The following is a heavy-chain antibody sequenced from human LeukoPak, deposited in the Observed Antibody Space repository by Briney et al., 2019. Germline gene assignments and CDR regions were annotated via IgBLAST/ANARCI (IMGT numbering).Heavy chain of an antibody. Sequence: RGSLRLSCAASGFTFRSYFMNWVRQAPGKGLKWFSYISSSGRTIYYADSVKGRFTISRDNAKNSLYLQMNSLRAEDTAVYYCARPDSSSRFYYYYMDVWGKGTTVTVSS. V-gene: IGHV3-48*04. CDR2: ISSSGRTI. J-gene: IGHJ6*03. D-gene: IGHD6-6*01. CDR3: ARPDSSSRFYYYYMDV. CDR1: GFTFRSYF.